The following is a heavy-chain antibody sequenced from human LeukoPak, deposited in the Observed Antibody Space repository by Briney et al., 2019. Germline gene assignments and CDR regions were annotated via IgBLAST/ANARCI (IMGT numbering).Heavy chain of an antibody. D-gene: IGHD3-22*01. CDR3: ARRDWSSGYYVYGMDV. V-gene: IGHV1-18*01. J-gene: IGHJ6*02. CDR1: GYTFTSYG. CDR2: ISAYNGNT. Sequence: GASVKVSCKASGYTFTSYGISWVRQAPGQGLEWMGWISAYNGNTNYAQKLQGRVTMTTDTSTSTAYMELRSLRSDDTAVYYCARRDWSSGYYVYGMDVWGQGTTVTVSS.